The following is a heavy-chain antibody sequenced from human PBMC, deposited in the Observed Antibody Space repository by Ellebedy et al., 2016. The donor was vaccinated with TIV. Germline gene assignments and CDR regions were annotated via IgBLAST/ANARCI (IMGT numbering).Heavy chain of an antibody. J-gene: IGHJ3*02. D-gene: IGHD3-22*01. CDR3: ARVAVYYYDSSGLDAFDI. CDR2: INHSGST. CDR1: GGSFSGYY. V-gene: IGHV4-34*01. Sequence: MPSETLSLTCAVYGGSFSGYYWSWIRQHPGKGLAWIGEINHSGSTNYNPSLKSRVTISVDTSKNQFSLRLSSVTAADTAVYYCARVAVYYYDSSGLDAFDIWGQGTMVTVSS.